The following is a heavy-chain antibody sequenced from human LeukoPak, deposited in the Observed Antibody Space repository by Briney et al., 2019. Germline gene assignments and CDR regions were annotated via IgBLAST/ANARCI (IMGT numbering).Heavy chain of an antibody. CDR3: ARRDYGGASAAFDI. Sequence: HGESLKISCKGSGHNFTTYWVAWVRHMPGKGLEWMGIIFPGDSDTRYRPSFQGQVTISADKSISTAYLQWSSLKASDTAMYYCARRDYGGASAAFDIWGQGTMVTVSS. D-gene: IGHD4-23*01. J-gene: IGHJ3*02. CDR1: GHNFTTYW. V-gene: IGHV5-51*01. CDR2: IFPGDSDT.